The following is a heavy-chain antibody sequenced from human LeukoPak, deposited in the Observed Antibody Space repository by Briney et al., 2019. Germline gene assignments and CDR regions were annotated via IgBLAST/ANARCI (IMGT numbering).Heavy chain of an antibody. V-gene: IGHV4-34*01. CDR1: GGSLSGYY. CDR2: INHSGST. CDR3: ARGRVVTGKRGTNWFDP. J-gene: IGHJ5*02. D-gene: IGHD2-21*02. Sequence: PSETLSLTCAVYGGSLSGYYWSWIRHPPGKGLEWIGEINHSGSTNYNPSLKSRVTISVDTSKNQFSLKPSSVTAANTAVYYCARGRVVTGKRGTNWFDPWGQGTLVTVSS.